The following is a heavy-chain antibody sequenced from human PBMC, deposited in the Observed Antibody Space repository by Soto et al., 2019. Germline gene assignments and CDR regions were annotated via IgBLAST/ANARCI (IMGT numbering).Heavy chain of an antibody. CDR1: GFTFSSYN. Sequence: GGSLRLSCAASGFTFSSYNMNWVRQAPGKGLEWVSSISLSSSYIYYADSVKGRFTISRDNAKNSLYLQMNSLRAEDTAVYYCARPGLAAADSYYYYMDVWGKGTTVNVSS. J-gene: IGHJ6*03. CDR2: ISLSSSYI. D-gene: IGHD6-13*01. V-gene: IGHV3-21*01. CDR3: ARPGLAAADSYYYYMDV.